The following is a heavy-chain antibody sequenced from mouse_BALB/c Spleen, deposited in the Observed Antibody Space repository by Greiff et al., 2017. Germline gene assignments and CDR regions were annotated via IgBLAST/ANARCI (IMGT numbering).Heavy chain of an antibody. CDR2: IDPANGNT. Sequence: VQLQQSGAELVKPGASVKLSCTASGFNIKDTYMHWVKQRPEQGLEWIGRIDPANGNTKYDPKFQGKATITADTSSNTAYLQLSSLTSEDTAVYYCARRDRSYAMDYWGQGTSVTVSS. CDR3: ARRDRSYAMDY. J-gene: IGHJ4*01. V-gene: IGHV14-3*02. CDR1: GFNIKDTY. D-gene: IGHD2-14*01.